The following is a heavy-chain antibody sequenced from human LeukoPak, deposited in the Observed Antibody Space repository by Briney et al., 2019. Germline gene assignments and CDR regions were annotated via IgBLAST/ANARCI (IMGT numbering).Heavy chain of an antibody. D-gene: IGHD3-22*01. J-gene: IGHJ4*02. Sequence: SETLSLTCSVSGGSISNYYWSWIRQPPGKGLEWIGYIYYRGNTIYNPSLKSRVTMSVDTSKNQFSLKLSSVTAADTAVYYCARGQWLPVFDFWGQGTLVTVSS. CDR1: GGSISNYY. CDR3: ARGQWLPVFDF. CDR2: IYYRGNT. V-gene: IGHV4-59*08.